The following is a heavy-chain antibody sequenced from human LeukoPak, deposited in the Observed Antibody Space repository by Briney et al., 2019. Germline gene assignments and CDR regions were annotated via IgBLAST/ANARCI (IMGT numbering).Heavy chain of an antibody. D-gene: IGHD6-13*01. CDR2: IFYSGRT. CDR1: GGSISIYY. Sequence: PSETLSLTCTVSGGSISIYYWSWIRQPPGKGLEWIGYIFYSGRTHYNPSLKSRVTISVDAPKNQFSLKLSSVTAADTAVYYCARGYYLSMAAAGTPYYYYYYMDVWGKGTTVTVSS. V-gene: IGHV4-59*01. CDR3: ARGYYLSMAAAGTPYYYYYYMDV. J-gene: IGHJ6*03.